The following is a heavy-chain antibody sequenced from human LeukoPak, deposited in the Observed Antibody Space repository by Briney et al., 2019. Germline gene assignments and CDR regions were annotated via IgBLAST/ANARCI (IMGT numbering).Heavy chain of an antibody. D-gene: IGHD4-17*01. Sequence: GASVKVSCKASGYTFTGYYMHWVRQAPGQGLEWMGWINPNSGGTNYAQKFQGRVTMTRDTSISTAYMELSRLRSNDTAVYYCARALTMTTSWDFDYWGQGTLVTVSS. CDR3: ARALTMTTSWDFDY. CDR2: INPNSGGT. J-gene: IGHJ4*02. CDR1: GYTFTGYY. V-gene: IGHV1-2*02.